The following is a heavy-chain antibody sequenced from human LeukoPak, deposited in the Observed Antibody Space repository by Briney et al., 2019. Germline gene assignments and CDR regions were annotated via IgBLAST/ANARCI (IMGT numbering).Heavy chain of an antibody. V-gene: IGHV3-30*18. J-gene: IGHJ4*02. D-gene: IGHD4-17*01. CDR2: ISYDGSNK. CDR1: GFTFSSYG. Sequence: GGSLRLSCAASGFTFSSYGMHWVRQAPGEGLEWVAVISYDGSNKYYADSVKGRFTISRDNSKNTLYLQMNSLRAEDTAVYYCAKGEDYGDFDYWGQGTLVTVSS. CDR3: AKGEDYGDFDY.